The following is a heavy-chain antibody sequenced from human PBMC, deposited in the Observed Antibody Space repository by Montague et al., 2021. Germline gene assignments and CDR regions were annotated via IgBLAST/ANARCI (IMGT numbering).Heavy chain of an antibody. CDR1: GFIFNNYV. CDR3: VKDTRDYYPDF. CDR2: INGNSINI. D-gene: IGHD3-3*01. V-gene: IGHV3-9*01. Sequence: SLRLSCAASGFIFNNYVMNWVRRAPGKGLEWVSGINGNSINIDYADSVKGRFTISRDNAKNSLYLQMNSLRAEDTAFYYCVKDTRDYYPDFWGQGILVTVSS. J-gene: IGHJ4*02.